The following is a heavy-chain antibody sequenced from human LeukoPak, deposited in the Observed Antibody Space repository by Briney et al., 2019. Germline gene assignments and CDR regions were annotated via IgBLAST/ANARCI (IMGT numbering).Heavy chain of an antibody. CDR1: GGSISSSSSY. Sequence: PSETLSLTCTVSGGSISSSSSYWCWIRQSPGKGREWLGSMYYSGITYYNPSLRSRVTMSVDTSKNQFSLKLSSVTAADTAVYYCARYPKSYSSGWTAFDIWGQGTMVTVSS. CDR3: ARYPKSYSSGWTAFDI. D-gene: IGHD6-19*01. V-gene: IGHV4-39*01. CDR2: MYYSGIT. J-gene: IGHJ3*02.